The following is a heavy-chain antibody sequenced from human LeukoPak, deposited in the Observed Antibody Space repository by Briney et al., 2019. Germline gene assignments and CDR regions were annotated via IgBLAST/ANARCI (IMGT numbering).Heavy chain of an antibody. J-gene: IGHJ5*02. CDR2: ISAYNGNT. CDR3: ARGKDYLWGSYRYLNWFDP. Sequence: ASVKVSCKASGYTFTSYGISWVRQAPGQGLEWMGWISAYNGNTNYAQKLQGRVTMTTDTSTSTAYMELRSLRSDDTAVYYCARGKDYLWGSYRYLNWFDPWGQGTLVTVSS. CDR1: GYTFTSYG. V-gene: IGHV1-18*01. D-gene: IGHD3-16*02.